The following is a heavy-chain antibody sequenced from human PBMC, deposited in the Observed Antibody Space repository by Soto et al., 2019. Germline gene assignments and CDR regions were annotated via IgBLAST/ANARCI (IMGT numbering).Heavy chain of an antibody. Sequence: GSVKVSCKASGYTFTNYYLHWVRQAPGQGLEWVGMINPSARSASYAQKLRGRLTMDRDTSTTTVYMELSRLTFEDTAVYFFARDNSAANGVLDHWGQGTLVTVSS. CDR1: GYTFTNYY. CDR3: ARDNSAANGVLDH. CDR2: INPSARSA. D-gene: IGHD1-1*01. V-gene: IGHV1-46*04. J-gene: IGHJ4*02.